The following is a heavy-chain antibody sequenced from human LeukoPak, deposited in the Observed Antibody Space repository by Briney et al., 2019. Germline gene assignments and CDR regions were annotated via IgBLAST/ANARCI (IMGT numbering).Heavy chain of an antibody. CDR2: INHSGST. CDR1: GGSFSGYY. D-gene: IGHD3-10*01. V-gene: IGHV4-34*01. J-gene: IGHJ4*02. CDR3: ARHSRYYGSGSYFY. Sequence: PSETLSLTCAVYGGSFSGYYWSWIRQPPGKGLEWIGEINHSGSTNYNPSLKSRVTISVDTSKNQFSLKLSSVTAADTAVYYCARHSRYYGSGSYFYWGQGTLVTVSS.